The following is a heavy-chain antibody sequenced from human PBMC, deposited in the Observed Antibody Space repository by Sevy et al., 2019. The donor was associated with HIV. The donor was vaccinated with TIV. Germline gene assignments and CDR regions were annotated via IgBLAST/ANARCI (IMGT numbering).Heavy chain of an antibody. CDR3: TNYVHY. D-gene: IGHD3-10*02. CDR1: GFTFNIYE. CDR2: ISSSFTNI. Sequence: GGSLRLSCVASGFTFNIYEMNWVRQAPGQGLEWVSYISSSFTNIYYADSVKGRFTISRDNAKNSLYLQMNCLSAEDTAVYYCTNYVHYWGQGTLVTVSS. J-gene: IGHJ4*02. V-gene: IGHV3-48*03.